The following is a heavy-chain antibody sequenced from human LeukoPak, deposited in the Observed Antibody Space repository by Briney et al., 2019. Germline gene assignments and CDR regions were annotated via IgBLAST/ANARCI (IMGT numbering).Heavy chain of an antibody. CDR2: ISYDGSNY. Sequence: GGSLRLSCAASGFTFSSYGMHWVRQAPGKGLEWVAVISYDGSNYYYADSVKGRFTISRDNSNNTLYLQMNSLRAEDTAVYYCARERRSRPVGAYAFDIWGQGTMVTVSS. CDR1: GFTFSSYG. D-gene: IGHD5-24*01. CDR3: ARERRSRPVGAYAFDI. V-gene: IGHV3-30*03. J-gene: IGHJ3*02.